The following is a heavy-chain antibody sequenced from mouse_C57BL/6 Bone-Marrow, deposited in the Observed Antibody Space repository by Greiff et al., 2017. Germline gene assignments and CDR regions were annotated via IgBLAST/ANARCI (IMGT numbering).Heavy chain of an antibody. CDR3: APCYDRFAY. J-gene: IGHJ3*01. V-gene: IGHV5-6*01. Sequence: EVMLVESGGDLVKPGGSLKLSCAASGFTFSSYGMSWVRQTPDKRLEWVATISSGGSYTYYPDSVKGRFTISRDNAKNTLYLQMSSLKSEDTAMYYCAPCYDRFAYWGQGTLVTVSA. CDR1: GFTFSSYG. D-gene: IGHD2-12*01. CDR2: ISSGGSYT.